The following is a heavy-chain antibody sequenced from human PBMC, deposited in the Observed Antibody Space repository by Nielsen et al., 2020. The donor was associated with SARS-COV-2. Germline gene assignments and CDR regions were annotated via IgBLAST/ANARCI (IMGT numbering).Heavy chain of an antibody. Sequence: GGSLRLSCAASGFTFSTYAMSWVRQAPGKGLEWVSGISGSGVNTNYADSVKGRFTIPRDNSKNRLYLQMNSLRAEDTAVYYCAKDSDRSPVYYLDYWGQGTLVTVSS. CDR1: GFTFSTYA. CDR2: ISGSGVNT. CDR3: AKDSDRSPVYYLDY. D-gene: IGHD3-16*02. J-gene: IGHJ4*02. V-gene: IGHV3-23*01.